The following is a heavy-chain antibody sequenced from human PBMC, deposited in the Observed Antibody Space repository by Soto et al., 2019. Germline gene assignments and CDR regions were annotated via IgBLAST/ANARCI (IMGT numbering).Heavy chain of an antibody. CDR3: AKDSIAVAGAFDY. D-gene: IGHD6-19*01. J-gene: IGHJ4*02. CDR1: GFTFSSYG. CDR2: ISYDGSNK. V-gene: IGHV3-30*18. Sequence: GGSLRLSCAASGFTFSSYGMHWVRQAPGKGLEWVAVISYDGSNKYYADSVKGRFTISRDNSKNTLYLQMNSLRAEDTAVYYCAKDSIAVAGAFDYWGQGTLVTVSS.